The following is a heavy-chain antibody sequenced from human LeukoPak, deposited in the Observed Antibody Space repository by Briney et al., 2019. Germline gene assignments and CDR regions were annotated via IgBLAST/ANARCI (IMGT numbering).Heavy chain of an antibody. CDR3: ARGPPTTMTNRYFGLFDP. D-gene: IGHD4-17*01. V-gene: IGHV1-46*01. J-gene: IGHJ5*02. CDR1: GYTFTRYY. CDR2: INPSGGPA. Sequence: ASVKVSCKASGYTFTRYYIHWVGQAPGQGLEWMGIINPSGGPANYAQKNQGRVTMTRDTSTSTVYMELNSLKSEDTAVYYCARGPPTTMTNRYFGLFDPWGQGTSVTVSS.